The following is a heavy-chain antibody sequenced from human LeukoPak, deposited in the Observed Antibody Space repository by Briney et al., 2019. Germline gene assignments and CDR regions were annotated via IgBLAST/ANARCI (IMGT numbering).Heavy chain of an antibody. D-gene: IGHD3-10*01. CDR1: GFTFSSSA. Sequence: PGGSLRLSCAASGFTFSSSAMSWVRQAPGKGLEWVSTIGNTGSSTYYADSVKGRFTISRDNSKNTLYLQMNSLRAEDTAVYYSARVPPWGLYYFDYWGQGTLVTVSS. CDR2: IGNTGSST. J-gene: IGHJ4*02. V-gene: IGHV3-23*01. CDR3: ARVPPWGLYYFDY.